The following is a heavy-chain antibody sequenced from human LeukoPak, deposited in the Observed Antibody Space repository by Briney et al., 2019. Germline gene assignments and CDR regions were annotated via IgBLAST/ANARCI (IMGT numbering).Heavy chain of an antibody. CDR2: INPNSGGT. CDR3: ARAITMVRGVIKGFDP. CDR1: GYTFTGYY. Sequence: ASVKVSCKASGYTFTGYYMHWVRQAPGQGLEWMGWINPNSGGTNYARKFQGRVTMTRDTSISTAYMELSRLRSDDTAVYYCARAITMVRGVIKGFDPWGQGTLVTVSS. V-gene: IGHV1-2*02. J-gene: IGHJ5*02. D-gene: IGHD3-10*01.